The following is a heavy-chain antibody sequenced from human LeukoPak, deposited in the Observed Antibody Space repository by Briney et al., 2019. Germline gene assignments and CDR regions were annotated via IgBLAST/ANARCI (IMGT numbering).Heavy chain of an antibody. D-gene: IGHD3-22*01. CDR2: IIPIFGTA. Sequence: SVKLSCKASGGTFSSYAISWARQAPGQGLEWMGGIIPIFGTANYAQTVQGRVTITADEATSTAYMELSSLRSEDTAVDFCWRSTLPSSGYFGYYDYWGHGTLVTVSS. V-gene: IGHV1-69*01. CDR3: WRSTLPSSGYFGYYDY. CDR1: GGTFSSYA. J-gene: IGHJ4*01.